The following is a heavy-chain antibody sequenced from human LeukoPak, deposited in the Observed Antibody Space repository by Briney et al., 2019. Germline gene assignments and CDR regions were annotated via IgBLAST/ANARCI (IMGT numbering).Heavy chain of an antibody. Sequence: GGSLRLSCAASGFTFSSYGMHWVRQAPGKGLEWVAVISYDGSNTYYADSVKGRFTISRDKSKNTLYLQMNSLRADDTTVYFCAKVLRFFRWYPQGDSFDYWGQGTLVTVSS. V-gene: IGHV3-30*18. CDR1: GFTFSSYG. CDR3: AKVLRFFRWYPQGDSFDY. CDR2: ISYDGSNT. D-gene: IGHD3-3*01. J-gene: IGHJ4*02.